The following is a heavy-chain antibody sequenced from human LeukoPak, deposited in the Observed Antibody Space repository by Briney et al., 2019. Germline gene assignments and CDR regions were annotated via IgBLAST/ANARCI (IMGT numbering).Heavy chain of an antibody. J-gene: IGHJ4*02. Sequence: GGSLRLSCAASGFTVSSNYMSWVRQAPGKGLEWVSVIYSGGSTYYADSVKGRFTISRDNSKNTLYLQMNSLRAEDTAVYYCAKKSQWLPYFDYWGQGTLVTVSS. V-gene: IGHV3-66*01. CDR1: GFTVSSNY. CDR2: IYSGGST. CDR3: AKKSQWLPYFDY. D-gene: IGHD3-22*01.